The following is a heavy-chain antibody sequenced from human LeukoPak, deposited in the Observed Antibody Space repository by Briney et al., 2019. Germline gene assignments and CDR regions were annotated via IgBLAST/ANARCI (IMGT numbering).Heavy chain of an antibody. V-gene: IGHV3-33*01. Sequence: GGSLRLSCAASEFTFTTYGMHWVRQAPGKGLEWVAFIYYDGSNIYYADYVKGRFTISRDISKNTLYLQMDSLRAEDTAIYYCARDRAMVVGSSWYYDYWGQGTLVTVSS. CDR2: IYYDGSNI. CDR1: EFTFTTYG. D-gene: IGHD5-18*01. J-gene: IGHJ4*02. CDR3: ARDRAMVVGSSWYYDY.